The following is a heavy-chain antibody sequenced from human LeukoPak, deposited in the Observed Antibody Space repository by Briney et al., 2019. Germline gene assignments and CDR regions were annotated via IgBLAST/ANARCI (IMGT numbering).Heavy chain of an antibody. CDR1: GYTFTSYD. Sequence: ASVKVSCKASGYTFTSYDINWVRQATGQGLEWMGWMDPNSGNTGYAQKFQGRVTMTRNTSISTAYMELSSLRSEDTAVYYCARGRGSGSYYDDAFDIWGQGTMVTVSS. V-gene: IGHV1-8*01. D-gene: IGHD3-10*01. CDR2: MDPNSGNT. CDR3: ARGRGSGSYYDDAFDI. J-gene: IGHJ3*02.